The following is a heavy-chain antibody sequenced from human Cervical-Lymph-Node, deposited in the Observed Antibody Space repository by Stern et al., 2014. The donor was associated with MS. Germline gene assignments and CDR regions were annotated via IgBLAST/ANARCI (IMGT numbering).Heavy chain of an antibody. CDR2: IYYRGRT. Sequence: QVQLVESGPGLVKPSETLSLTCTVSGGSISSSSYYWVWIRQPPGKGLESIGSIYYRGRTYYNPPLKSRVPISEDTSKTQFSLKLSSVTAADTAVYYCARRVVTKNFDYWGQGTLVTVSS. CDR3: ARRVVTKNFDY. CDR1: GGSISSSSYY. V-gene: IGHV4-39*01. D-gene: IGHD2-21*02. J-gene: IGHJ4*02.